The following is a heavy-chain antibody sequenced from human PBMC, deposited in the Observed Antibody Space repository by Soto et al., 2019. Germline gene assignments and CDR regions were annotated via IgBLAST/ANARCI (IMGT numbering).Heavy chain of an antibody. CDR1: GGSISSGGYY. CDR3: ASDELLWFGEYDYYYYGMDV. V-gene: IGHV4-31*03. D-gene: IGHD3-10*01. J-gene: IGHJ6*02. CDR2: IYYSGST. Sequence: QVQPQESGPGLVKPSQTLSLTCTVSGGSISSGGYYWSWIRQHPGKVLEWLGYIYYSGSTYYNPSLNSRVTISVDTSKNQFTLKLSSVTAADTAVYYCASDELLWFGEYDYYYYGMDVWGQGPTVTVSS.